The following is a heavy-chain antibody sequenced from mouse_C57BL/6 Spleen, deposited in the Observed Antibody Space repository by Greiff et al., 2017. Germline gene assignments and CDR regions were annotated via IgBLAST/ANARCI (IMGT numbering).Heavy chain of an antibody. V-gene: IGHV1-7*01. CDR1: GYTFTSYC. D-gene: IGHD1-3*01. J-gene: IGHJ2*01. Sequence: QVQLQQSGAELAKPGASVKLSCKASGYTFTSYCMHWVKQRPGQGLEWIGNINPSSGYTKYTQKFKDKNTLTADKSSSTAYMQLSSLTYEDSAVYYCAGPWDNSYFDYWGQGTTLTVSS. CDR2: INPSSGYT. CDR3: AGPWDNSYFDY.